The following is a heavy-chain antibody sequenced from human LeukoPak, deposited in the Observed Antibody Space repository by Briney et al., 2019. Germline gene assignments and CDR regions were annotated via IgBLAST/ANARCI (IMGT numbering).Heavy chain of an antibody. V-gene: IGHV3-74*01. J-gene: IGHJ4*02. CDR3: ARTRSSGYLTLDY. CDR1: GFTFSSYV. CDR2: ISHDGFI. D-gene: IGHD3-22*01. Sequence: GGSLRLSCETAGFTFSSYVMHWVRRTPGKGLVWVSRISHDGFISYADSVKGRFTISRDNAKNTLILQMSSLRAEDTAVYYCARTRSSGYLTLDYWGQGTLVTVSS.